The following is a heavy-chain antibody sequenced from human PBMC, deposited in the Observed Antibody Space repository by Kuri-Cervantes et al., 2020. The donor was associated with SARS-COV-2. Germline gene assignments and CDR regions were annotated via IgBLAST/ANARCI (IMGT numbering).Heavy chain of an antibody. Sequence: SETLSLTCTVSNGSIGSYYWSWIRQPPGKGLEWIGYISHSRGTNYNPSLKSRVTISRDTSKNQFSLKLSSVTAADTAVYYCARRKYAGYMDVWGKGTTVTVSS. CDR1: NGSIGSYY. J-gene: IGHJ6*03. V-gene: IGHV4-59*01. CDR2: ISHSRGT. D-gene: IGHD2-2*01. CDR3: ARRKYAGYMDV.